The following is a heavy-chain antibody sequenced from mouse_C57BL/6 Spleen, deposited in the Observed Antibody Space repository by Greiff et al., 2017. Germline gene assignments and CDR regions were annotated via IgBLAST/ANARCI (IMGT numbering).Heavy chain of an antibody. J-gene: IGHJ1*03. CDR3: ARRGYYGSSYVYFDV. D-gene: IGHD1-1*01. CDR2: FHPYNDDT. V-gene: IGHV1-47*01. Sequence: QVQLQQSGAELVKPGASVKMSCKASGYTFTTYPIEWMKQNHGKSLEWIGNFHPYNDDTKYNEKFKGKATLTVEKSSSPVYLELSRLTSADAAVSYCARRGYYGSSYVYFDVGGTGTTVTVSS. CDR1: GYTFTTYP.